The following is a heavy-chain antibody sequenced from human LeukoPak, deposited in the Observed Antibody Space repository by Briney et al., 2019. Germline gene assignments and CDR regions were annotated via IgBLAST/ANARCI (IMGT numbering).Heavy chain of an antibody. CDR2: MNHSGST. CDR1: GGPFSGYY. CDR3: GRGLSVVVVPAAIVPWCDP. Sequence: SETLSLTCAVYGGPFSGYYWSWIRQPPGKGLEWIGEMNHSGSTNYKPPLKSRVTISVDTSKNQFSLKLSSVTAADTAVYYCGRGLSVVVVPAAIVPWCDPWGEGTLVTVSS. V-gene: IGHV4-34*01. J-gene: IGHJ5*02. D-gene: IGHD2-2*01.